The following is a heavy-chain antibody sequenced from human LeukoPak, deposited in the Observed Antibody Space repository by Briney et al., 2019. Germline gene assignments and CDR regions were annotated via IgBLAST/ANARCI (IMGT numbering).Heavy chain of an antibody. J-gene: IGHJ6*02. D-gene: IGHD3-3*01. Sequence: GGSLRLSCAASGFTFSSYSMNWVRQAPGKGLEWVSSISSSSSYIYYADSVKGRFTTSRDNAKNSLYLQMNSLRAEDTAVYYCASTPQSYDFWSGYYLYGMDVWGQGTTVTVSS. CDR3: ASTPQSYDFWSGYYLYGMDV. CDR2: ISSSSSYI. CDR1: GFTFSSYS. V-gene: IGHV3-21*01.